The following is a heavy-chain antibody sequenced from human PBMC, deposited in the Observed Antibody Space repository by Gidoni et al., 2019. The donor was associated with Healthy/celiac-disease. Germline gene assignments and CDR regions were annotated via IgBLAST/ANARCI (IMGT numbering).Heavy chain of an antibody. CDR2: ISHSGIT. CDR3: ARFRGYYVLVFDY. D-gene: IGHD3-10*02. J-gene: IGHJ4*02. Sequence: QVQLQQWGAGLLKPSETLSLTCAVYGGSFSGYYWSWIRQPPGKGLEWSGEISHSGITNYNPSLKSRVTISVDTSKKQFSLKLSSVTAADTAVYYWARFRGYYVLVFDYWGQGTLVTVSS. CDR1: GGSFSGYY. V-gene: IGHV4-34*01.